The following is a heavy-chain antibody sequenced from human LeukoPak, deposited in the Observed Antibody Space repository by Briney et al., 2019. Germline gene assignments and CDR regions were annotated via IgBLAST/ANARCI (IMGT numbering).Heavy chain of an antibody. CDR1: GFTFSSYE. CDR3: AREGGITMIFFDY. CDR2: ISSSGSTI. J-gene: IGHJ4*02. V-gene: IGHV3-48*03. Sequence: QPGRSLRLSCAASGFTFSSYEMNWVRQAPGKGLEWVSYISSSGSTIYYADSVKGRFTISRDNAKNSLYLQMNSLRAEDTAVYYCAREGGITMIFFDYWGQGTLVTVSS. D-gene: IGHD3-22*01.